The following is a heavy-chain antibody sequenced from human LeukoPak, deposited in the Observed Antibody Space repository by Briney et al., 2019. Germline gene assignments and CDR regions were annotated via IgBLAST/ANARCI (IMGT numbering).Heavy chain of an antibody. CDR2: ITRSSYI. V-gene: IGHV3-21*04. CDR1: GFTFSSYS. J-gene: IGHJ4*02. Sequence: GGSLRLSCAASGFTFSSYSMNWVRQAPGKGLEWVSSITRSSYIYYADSVKGRFTIPRDNAKNSLYLQMNSLRAEDTAVYYCASGGEPVGSFDYWGQGTLVTVSS. D-gene: IGHD3-16*01. CDR3: ASGGEPVGSFDY.